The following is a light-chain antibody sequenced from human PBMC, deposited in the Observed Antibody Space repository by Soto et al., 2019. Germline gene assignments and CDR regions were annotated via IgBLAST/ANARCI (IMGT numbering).Light chain of an antibody. V-gene: IGKV3-11*01. CDR1: QSVSSY. J-gene: IGKJ1*01. Sequence: EFVLTQSPATLSLSPGERATLSCRASQSVSSYLAWYQQKPGQAPRLLIYDASNRATGIPARFSGSGSETDFTLTISRLEPEDFAVYYCQKYGSFWTFGQGTKVDIK. CDR3: QKYGSFWT. CDR2: DAS.